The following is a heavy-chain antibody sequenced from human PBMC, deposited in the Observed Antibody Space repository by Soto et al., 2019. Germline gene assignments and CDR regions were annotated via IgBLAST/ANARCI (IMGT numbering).Heavy chain of an antibody. Sequence: ASVTVSCKASGYTFTSYYMHWVRQAPGQGLEWMGIINPSGGSTSYAQKFQGRVTMTRDTSTSTVYMELSSLRSEDTAVYYCAGLSGICVSWFDPWGQGTLVTVSS. D-gene: IGHD1-26*01. J-gene: IGHJ5*02. CDR2: INPSGGST. CDR3: AGLSGICVSWFDP. CDR1: GYTFTSYY. V-gene: IGHV1-46*01.